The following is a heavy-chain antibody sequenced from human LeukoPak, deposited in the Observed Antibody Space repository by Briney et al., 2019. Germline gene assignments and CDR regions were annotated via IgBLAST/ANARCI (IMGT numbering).Heavy chain of an antibody. CDR2: ISSSSSYI. Sequence: GGSLRLSCVDSEFTFSRYWMHWVRQAPGKGLEWVSSISSSSSYIYYADSVKGRFTISRDNAKNSLYLQMNSLRAEDTAVYYCARPAVSSGWYVMSWFDPWGQGTLVTVSS. CDR1: EFTFSRYW. CDR3: ARPAVSSGWYVMSWFDP. D-gene: IGHD6-19*01. V-gene: IGHV3-21*01. J-gene: IGHJ5*02.